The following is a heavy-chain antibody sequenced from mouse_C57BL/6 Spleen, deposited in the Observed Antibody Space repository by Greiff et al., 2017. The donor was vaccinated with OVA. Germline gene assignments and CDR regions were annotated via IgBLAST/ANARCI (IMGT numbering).Heavy chain of an antibody. CDR1: GYTFTSYW. V-gene: IGHV1-52*01. D-gene: IGHD4-1*01. Sequence: QVHVKQPGAELVRPGSSVKLSCQASGYTFTSYWMHWVKQRPIQGLEWIGNIDPSDSETHYNQKFKDKATLTVDKSSSTAYMQLSSLTSEDSAVYYCALLTAVDYWGQGTTLTVSS. CDR2: IDPSDSET. CDR3: ALLTAVDY. J-gene: IGHJ2*01.